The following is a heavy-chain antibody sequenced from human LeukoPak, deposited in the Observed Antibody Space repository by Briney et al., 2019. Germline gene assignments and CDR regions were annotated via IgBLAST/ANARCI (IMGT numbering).Heavy chain of an antibody. CDR1: GDSMSSSNYY. CDR3: ARRAHCTAGSCNPV. Sequence: SETLSLTWTVSGDSMSSSNYYWVWIRQPPGRGLEWIGSIYYGGSTYYNPSLKSRVTISLDTSKNQFSVKLSSVTAADTAVYYCARRAHCTAGSCNPVWGQGTTVTVSS. J-gene: IGHJ6*02. D-gene: IGHD2-15*01. V-gene: IGHV4-39*01. CDR2: IYYGGST.